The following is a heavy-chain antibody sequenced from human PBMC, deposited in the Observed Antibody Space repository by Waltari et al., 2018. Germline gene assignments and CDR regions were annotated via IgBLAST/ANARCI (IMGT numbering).Heavy chain of an antibody. CDR3: ARDPAVAGHFDY. J-gene: IGHJ4*02. CDR2: IYTSGST. Sequence: QVQLQESGPGLVKPSQTLSLTCTGSGGAISRGSYYWSWTRQPAGKGLEWIGRIYTSGSTNYNPSLKSRVTISVDNSKNQFSLKLSSVTAAHPAVYYCARDPAVAGHFDYWGQGTLVTVSS. V-gene: IGHV4-61*02. D-gene: IGHD6-19*01. CDR1: GGAISRGSYY.